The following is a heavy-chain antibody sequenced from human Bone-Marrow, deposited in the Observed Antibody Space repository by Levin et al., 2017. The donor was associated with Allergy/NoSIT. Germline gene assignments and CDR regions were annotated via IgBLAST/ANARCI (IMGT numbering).Heavy chain of an antibody. J-gene: IGHJ1*01. CDR3: ERGGYSRPAEYFQY. Sequence: GSLRLSCAASGFTFSNYAMHWVRQAPGKGLEWVAVISYDGSNKYYADSVKGRFTISRDNSKNTLYLQMNSLRAEDTAVYYCERGGYSRPAEYFQYWGQGTLVTVSS. CDR1: GFTFSNYA. D-gene: IGHD6-25*01. V-gene: IGHV3-30*04. CDR2: ISYDGSNK.